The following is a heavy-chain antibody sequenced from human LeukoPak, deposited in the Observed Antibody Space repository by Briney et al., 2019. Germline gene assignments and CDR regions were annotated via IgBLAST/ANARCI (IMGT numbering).Heavy chain of an antibody. CDR1: GGSISSYY. Sequence: SETLSLTCTVSGGSISSYYWSWIRQPPGKGLEWIGYIYYSGSTNYNPSLKSRVTISVDTSKNQFSLKLSSVTAADTAVYYCARELNYYDSSGPKGYWGQGTLVTVSS. J-gene: IGHJ4*02. CDR3: ARELNYYDSSGPKGY. D-gene: IGHD3-22*01. V-gene: IGHV4-59*12. CDR2: IYYSGST.